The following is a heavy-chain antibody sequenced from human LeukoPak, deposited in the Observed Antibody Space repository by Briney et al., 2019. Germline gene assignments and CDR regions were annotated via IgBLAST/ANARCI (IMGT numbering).Heavy chain of an antibody. D-gene: IGHD3-16*01. Sequence: GGSPRLSCAASGFTFSSYWMNWARQAPGEGLEWVASINHNGNVNYYVDSVKGRFTISRDNGKNSLYLQMSNLRAEDTAVYFCARGGGLDVWGQGATVTVSS. CDR3: ARGGGLDV. V-gene: IGHV3-7*03. CDR2: INHNGNVN. CDR1: GFTFSSYW. J-gene: IGHJ6*02.